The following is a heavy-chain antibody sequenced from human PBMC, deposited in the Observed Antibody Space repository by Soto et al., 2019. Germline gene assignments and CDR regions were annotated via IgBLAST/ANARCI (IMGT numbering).Heavy chain of an antibody. CDR1: GVTFIGYY. V-gene: IGHV4-34*01. Sequence: SETLSLTCAVSGVTFIGYYWSWILQPPGKGLEWIGEINHSGSTNYNPSLKSRVTISVDTSKNQFSLKLSSVTAADTAVYYCARGRNYIEQWLVQAYYLAYRGQGTLVTVAS. D-gene: IGHD6-19*01. J-gene: IGHJ4*02. CDR2: INHSGST. CDR3: ARGRNYIEQWLVQAYYLAY.